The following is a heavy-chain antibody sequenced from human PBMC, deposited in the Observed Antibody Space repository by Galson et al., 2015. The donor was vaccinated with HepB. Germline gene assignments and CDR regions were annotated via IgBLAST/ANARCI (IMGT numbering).Heavy chain of an antibody. CDR2: IYSGRIT. D-gene: IGHD2-21*02. Sequence: SLRLSCAASGFTVSSNYMTWVRQAPGKGLEWVPVIYSGRITYYADSVKGRFTISRHNSKNTLYLQMNSLRTEDTAVYYCASLGVTKGADAFDMWGQGTLVTVSS. J-gene: IGHJ3*02. CDR1: GFTVSSNY. V-gene: IGHV3-53*04. CDR3: ASLGVTKGADAFDM.